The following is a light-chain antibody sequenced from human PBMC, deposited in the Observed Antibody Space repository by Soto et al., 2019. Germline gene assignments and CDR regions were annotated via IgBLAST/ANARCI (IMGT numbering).Light chain of an antibody. CDR1: QSVRTK. V-gene: IGKV3-15*01. J-gene: IGKJ4*01. CDR3: QQYHNWPPFT. CDR2: DAS. Sequence: EIVMTQSPATLYVSPGERATLSCRASQSVRTKLAWYQRKPGQAPRLLIYDASTRATDIPVRFSGSGSGTEFTLTITRLQSEDFAVYYCQQYHNWPPFTFGGGTKVEIK.